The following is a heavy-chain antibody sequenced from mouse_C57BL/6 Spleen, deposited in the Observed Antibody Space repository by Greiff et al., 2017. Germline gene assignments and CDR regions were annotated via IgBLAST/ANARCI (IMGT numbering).Heavy chain of an antibody. CDR3: TTWGTAQATRFAY. CDR2: IDPENGDT. CDR1: GFNIKDDY. V-gene: IGHV14-4*01. J-gene: IGHJ3*01. D-gene: IGHD3-2*02. Sequence: EVQLVESGAELVRPGASVKLSCTASGFNIKDDYMHWVKQRPEQGLEWIGWIDPENGDTEYASKFQGKATITADTASNTAYLQLSSLTSEDTAVYYCTTWGTAQATRFAYWGQGTLVTVSA.